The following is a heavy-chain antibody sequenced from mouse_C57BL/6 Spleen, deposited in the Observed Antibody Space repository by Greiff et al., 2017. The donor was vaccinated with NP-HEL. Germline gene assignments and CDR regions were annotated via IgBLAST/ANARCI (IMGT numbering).Heavy chain of an antibody. J-gene: IGHJ4*01. V-gene: IGHV5-17*01. Sequence: DVMLVESGGGLVKPGGSLKLSCAASGFTFSDYGMHWVRQAPEKGLEWVAYISSGSSTIYYADTVKGRFTISRDNAKNTLFLQMTSLRSEDTAMYYCARRTYHYYGGRDYAMDYWGQGTSVTVSS. CDR1: GFTFSDYG. D-gene: IGHD1-1*01. CDR3: ARRTYHYYGGRDYAMDY. CDR2: ISSGSSTI.